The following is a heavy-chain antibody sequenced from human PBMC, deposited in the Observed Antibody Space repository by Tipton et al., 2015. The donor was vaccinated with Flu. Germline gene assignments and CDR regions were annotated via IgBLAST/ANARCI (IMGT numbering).Heavy chain of an antibody. Sequence: TLSLTCTVSGGSISSSSYYWGWIRQPPGKGLEWIGGIYYSGSTYYNPSLKSRVTISVDTPKNLFSLKLSSVTAADTAVYYCARHEAAAFDYWGQGTLVTVSS. J-gene: IGHJ4*02. CDR1: GGSISSSSYY. CDR3: ARHEAAAFDY. D-gene: IGHD6-25*01. V-gene: IGHV4-39*01. CDR2: IYYSGST.